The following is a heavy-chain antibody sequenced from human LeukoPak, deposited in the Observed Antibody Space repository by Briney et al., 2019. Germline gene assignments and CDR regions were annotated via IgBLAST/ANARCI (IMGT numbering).Heavy chain of an antibody. CDR2: IYHSGST. CDR1: GYSISSGYY. Sequence: PSETLSLTCAVSGYSISSGYYWGWIRQPPGKGLEWIGSIYHSGSTYYNPSLKSRVTISVDTSKNQFSLKLSSVTAADTAVYYCAVRMAVKNFDYWGQGTLVTVSS. J-gene: IGHJ4*02. V-gene: IGHV4-38-2*01. D-gene: IGHD6-19*01. CDR3: AVRMAVKNFDY.